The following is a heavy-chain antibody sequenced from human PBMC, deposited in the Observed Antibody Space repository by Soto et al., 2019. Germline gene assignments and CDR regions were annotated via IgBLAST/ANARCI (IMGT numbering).Heavy chain of an antibody. CDR2: ISAYNGNT. D-gene: IGHD4-17*01. J-gene: IGHJ4*02. Sequence: QVQLVQSGAEVKKPGASVKVSCKASGYTFSNYGITWVRQAPGQGLEWMGWISAYNGNTNFGQKFQDRVTMTRDTSTRTAYMELRSRRADDTAVYYCAKDQLGSTTNDFWVQGTLVTVSS. CDR3: AKDQLGSTTNDF. V-gene: IGHV1-18*04. CDR1: GYTFSNYG.